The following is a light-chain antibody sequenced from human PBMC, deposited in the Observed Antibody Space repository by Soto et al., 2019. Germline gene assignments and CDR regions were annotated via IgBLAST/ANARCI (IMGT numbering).Light chain of an antibody. CDR2: NTT. Sequence: QTVVTQEPSFSVSPGGTGILTCGLTSGSVSTSYHPSWYQQSPGLAPRTLIYNTTTRSSGVPDRFSGSILGNKAALTITGAQSDDESDYLCALYVGSGTVVFGGGTQLTVL. J-gene: IGLJ2*01. V-gene: IGLV8-61*01. CDR3: ALYVGSGTVV. CDR1: SGSVSTSYH.